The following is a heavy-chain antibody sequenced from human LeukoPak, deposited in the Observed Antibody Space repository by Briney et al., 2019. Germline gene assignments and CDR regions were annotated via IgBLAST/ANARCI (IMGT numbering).Heavy chain of an antibody. D-gene: IGHD3-22*01. V-gene: IGHV3-23*01. J-gene: IGHJ1*01. CDR2: ISGSGGST. CDR3: AKEIRMTYYYDSSGFQH. Sequence: GGSLRLSCAASGFTFSSYAMSWVRQAPGKGLEWVSAISGSGGSTYYADSVKGRFTISRDNSKNTLYLQMNSLRAEDTAVYYCAKEIRMTYYYDSSGFQHWGQGTLVTVSS. CDR1: GFTFSSYA.